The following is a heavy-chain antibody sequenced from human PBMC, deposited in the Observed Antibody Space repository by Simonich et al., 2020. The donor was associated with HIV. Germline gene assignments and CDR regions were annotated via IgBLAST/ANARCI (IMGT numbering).Heavy chain of an antibody. D-gene: IGHD4-17*01. CDR1: GGSFSGYY. CDR3: ARRHPTTVTTPYFDY. J-gene: IGHJ4*02. Sequence: QVQLQQWGAGLLKPSETLSLTCAVYGGSFSGYYWSWIRQPPGKGLEWIGEINHSGSTHHNPSLKSRVTISVDTSKNQFSLKLSSVTAADTAVYYCARRHPTTVTTPYFDYWGQGTLVTVSS. CDR2: INHSGST. V-gene: IGHV4-34*01.